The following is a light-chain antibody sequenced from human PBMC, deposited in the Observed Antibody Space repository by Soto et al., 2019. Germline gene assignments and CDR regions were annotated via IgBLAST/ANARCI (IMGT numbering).Light chain of an antibody. V-gene: IGLV3-21*04. CDR2: YDS. J-gene: IGLJ2*01. CDR3: QVWDSSSDWRV. CDR1: NIGSKS. Sequence: SSELTQPPSVSVAPGKTARITCGGNNIGSKSVHWYQQKPGQAPVLVIYYDSDRPSGIPERFSGSNSGNTATLTISRVEAGDEADYYCQVWDSSSDWRVFGGGTKLTVL.